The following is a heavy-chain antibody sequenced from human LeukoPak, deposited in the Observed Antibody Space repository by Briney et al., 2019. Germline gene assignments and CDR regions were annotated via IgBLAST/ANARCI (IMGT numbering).Heavy chain of an antibody. CDR2: IYYSGST. D-gene: IGHD4-17*01. CDR3: ARHAFYGDYADY. V-gene: IGHV4-39*01. CDR1: GGSISSSSYY. Sequence: SETLSLTCTVSGGSISSSSYYWGWIRQPPGKGLEWIGSIYYSGSTYYNPSLKSRVTISVDTSKNQFSLKLSSVTAADTAVYYCARHAFYGDYADYWGQGTLVTVS. J-gene: IGHJ4*02.